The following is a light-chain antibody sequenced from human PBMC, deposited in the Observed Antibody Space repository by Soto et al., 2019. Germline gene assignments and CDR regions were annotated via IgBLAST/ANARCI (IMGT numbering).Light chain of an antibody. CDR1: QSISNW. V-gene: IGKV1-5*03. Sequence: DIKMTQSPSTLSASVGDRVTITCRASQSISNWLAWYQQKPGEAPKLLIYKASTLKSGVPSRFSGSGSGTEFTLTISSLQPDDFATYYCQHYNSYSEAFGQGTKV. J-gene: IGKJ1*01. CDR2: KAS. CDR3: QHYNSYSEA.